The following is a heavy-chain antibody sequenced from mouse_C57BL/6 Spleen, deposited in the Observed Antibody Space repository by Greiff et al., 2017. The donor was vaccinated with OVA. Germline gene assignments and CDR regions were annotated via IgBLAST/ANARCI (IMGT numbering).Heavy chain of an antibody. J-gene: IGHJ4*01. V-gene: IGHV2-2*01. CDR3: ARGTGAMDY. D-gene: IGHD3-3*01. CDR2: IWSGGST. Sequence: VQLVESGPGLVQPSQSLSITCTVSGFSLTSYGVHWVRQSPGKGLEWLGVIWSGGSTDYNTAFISILSISKDNSKSQVFFKMDSLQADDTAIYYCARGTGAMDYWGQGTSVTVSS. CDR1: GFSLTSYG.